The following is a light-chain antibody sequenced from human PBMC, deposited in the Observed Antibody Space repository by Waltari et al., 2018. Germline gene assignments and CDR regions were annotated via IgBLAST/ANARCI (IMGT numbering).Light chain of an antibody. CDR3: QQYKKWPPGT. CDR2: HAS. CDR1: QRMASS. V-gene: IGKV3-15*01. Sequence: VVTQSPVTLSVSREERATLSCRTTQRMASSLAWYQQKPGQAPRLLRYHASTWATGIPARFSGSGSETEFTYTISSLQSEAFAVYYCQQYKKWPPGTFGQGTKVEV. J-gene: IGKJ1*01.